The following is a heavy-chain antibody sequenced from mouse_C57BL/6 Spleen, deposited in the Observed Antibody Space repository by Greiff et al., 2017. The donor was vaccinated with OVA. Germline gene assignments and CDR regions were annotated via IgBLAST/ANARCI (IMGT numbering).Heavy chain of an antibody. Sequence: QVQLKQPGAELVKPGASVKLSCKASGYTFTSYWMQWVKQRPGQGLEWIGEIDPSDSYTNYNQKFKGKATLTVDTSSSTAYMQLSSLTSEDSAVYYCASPYYYGSFDYWGQGTTLTVSS. CDR3: ASPYYYGSFDY. D-gene: IGHD1-1*01. CDR2: IDPSDSYT. CDR1: GYTFTSYW. V-gene: IGHV1-50*01. J-gene: IGHJ2*01.